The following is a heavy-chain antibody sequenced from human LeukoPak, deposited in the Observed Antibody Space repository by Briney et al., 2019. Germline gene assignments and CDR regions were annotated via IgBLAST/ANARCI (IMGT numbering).Heavy chain of an antibody. CDR1: GGSISSYY. CDR2: IYYSGST. J-gene: IGHJ3*02. CDR3: ARDLSKPYDFWSGYKLSGHAFDI. D-gene: IGHD3-3*01. Sequence: SETLSLTCTVSGGSISSYYWSWIRQPPGKGLEWIGYIYYSGSTNYNPSLKSRVTMSVDTSKNQFSLKLSSVTAADTAVYYCARDLSKPYDFWSGYKLSGHAFDIWGQGTMVTVSS. V-gene: IGHV4-59*12.